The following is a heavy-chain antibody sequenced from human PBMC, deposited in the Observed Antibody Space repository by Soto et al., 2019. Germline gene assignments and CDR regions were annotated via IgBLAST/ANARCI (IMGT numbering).Heavy chain of an antibody. J-gene: IGHJ4*02. V-gene: IGHV4-31*03. D-gene: IGHD5-12*01. Sequence: SETLSFTCSVSGASIRSGGYYWSWLRQSPGKGLEWIGHIYYTGSTFYSPSLKSRLTISLGTPKNQFSLDLNSVTTADTAMYYCARIEMASIKWGRGTLVTVSS. CDR2: IYYTGST. CDR3: ARIEMASIK. CDR1: GASIRSGGYY.